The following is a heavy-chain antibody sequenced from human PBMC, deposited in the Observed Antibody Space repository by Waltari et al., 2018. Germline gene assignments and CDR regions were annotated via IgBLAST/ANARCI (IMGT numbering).Heavy chain of an antibody. Sequence: EVQMVESGGGLVQPGGSLRLSCAVSGFTFSSHLMHWVRQGPGKGLVWVARINDDGSRTAYADSVKGRVTISRDNAKNILYLEMSSLTAEDTAVYYCGRESTTDWYVDHWGQGTLVTVSS. V-gene: IGHV3-74*01. D-gene: IGHD3-9*01. CDR3: GRESTTDWYVDH. CDR2: INDDGSRT. CDR1: GFTFSSHL. J-gene: IGHJ4*02.